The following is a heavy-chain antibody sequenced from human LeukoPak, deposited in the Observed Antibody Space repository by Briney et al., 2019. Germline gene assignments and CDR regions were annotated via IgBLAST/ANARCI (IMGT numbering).Heavy chain of an antibody. V-gene: IGHV3-33*06. Sequence: GGSLRLSCAASGFTFSSYGMHWVRQAPGKGLEWVAVIWYDGSNKYYADSVKGRFTISRDNSKNTLHLQMNSLRAGDTAIYYCAKDLDVVVTTLDYWGQGTLVTVSS. D-gene: IGHD2-21*02. J-gene: IGHJ4*02. CDR1: GFTFSSYG. CDR2: IWYDGSNK. CDR3: AKDLDVVVTTLDY.